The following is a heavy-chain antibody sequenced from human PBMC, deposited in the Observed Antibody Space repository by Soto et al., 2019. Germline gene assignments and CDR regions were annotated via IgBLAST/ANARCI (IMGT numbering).Heavy chain of an antibody. Sequence: QLQLQESGPGLVKPSETLSLTCTVSGGSISSSSYYWGWIRQPPGKGLEWIGSIYYSGSTYYNPSLKIRVTISVDTSKNQFSLKLSSVTAADTAVYYCARVRYFDWLFSDAQLGWFDPWGQGTLVTVSS. CDR3: ARVRYFDWLFSDAQLGWFDP. CDR1: GGSISSSSYY. V-gene: IGHV4-39*01. CDR2: IYYSGST. J-gene: IGHJ5*02. D-gene: IGHD3-9*01.